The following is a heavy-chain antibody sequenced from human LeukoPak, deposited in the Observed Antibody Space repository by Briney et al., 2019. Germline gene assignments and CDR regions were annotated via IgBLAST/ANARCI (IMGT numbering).Heavy chain of an antibody. J-gene: IGHJ6*02. D-gene: IGHD1-26*01. CDR1: GGSFSGYY. CDR3: ARGRGSGSYHYYYYYGIDV. CDR2: INHSGST. V-gene: IGHV4-34*01. Sequence: SETLSLTCAVYGGSFSGYYWSWIRQPPGKGLEWIGEINHSGSTNYNPSLKSRVTISVDTSKNQFSLKPSSVTAADTAVYYCARGRGSGSYHYYYYYGIDVWGQGTTVTVSS.